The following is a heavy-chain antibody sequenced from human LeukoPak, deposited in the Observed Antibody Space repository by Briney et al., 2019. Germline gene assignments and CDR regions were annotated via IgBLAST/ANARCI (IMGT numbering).Heavy chain of an antibody. CDR2: IYYSGST. J-gene: IGHJ4*02. Sequence: SETLSLTCTVSGGSISSGGYYWSWIRQHPGKGLEWIGYIYYSGSTYYNPSIKSLVTISVDPPKNQFSLKLSSVPAADTAVYYCASSRGDFWSGSRDRGGYFDYWGQGTLVTVSS. V-gene: IGHV4-31*01. CDR1: GGSISSGGYY. CDR3: ASSRGDFWSGSRDRGGYFDY. D-gene: IGHD3-3*01.